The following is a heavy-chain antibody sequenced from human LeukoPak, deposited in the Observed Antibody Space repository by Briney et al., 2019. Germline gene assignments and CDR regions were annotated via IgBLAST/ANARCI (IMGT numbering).Heavy chain of an antibody. D-gene: IGHD4-17*01. CDR1: GYTFTSYA. CDR3: ARDGIYGDCDI. V-gene: IGHV1-3*04. CDR2: INTGNGNT. Sequence: ASVKVSCKASGYTFTSYAMHWVRRAPGQRLEWMGWINTGNGNTKYSQKFQGRVTITRDTSASTAYMELSSLRSEDTAVYYCARDGIYGDCDIWGQGTMVTVSS. J-gene: IGHJ3*02.